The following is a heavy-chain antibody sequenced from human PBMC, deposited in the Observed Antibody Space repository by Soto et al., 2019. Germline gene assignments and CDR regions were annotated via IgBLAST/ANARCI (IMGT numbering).Heavy chain of an antibody. CDR1: GYTFTDYY. V-gene: IGHV1-46*01. J-gene: IGHJ4*02. CDR2: INPSGGAT. CDR3: GRGSSLALDY. Sequence: QVQMVQSGAEVKKPGTSVKVSCEASGYTFTDYYMHWVRQAPGQGLEWMGRINPSGGATTYVQKFQGRVTMTTDTSTSTVYMDLSSLTPEDTAVYYCGRGSSLALDYWGQGTLVTVSS.